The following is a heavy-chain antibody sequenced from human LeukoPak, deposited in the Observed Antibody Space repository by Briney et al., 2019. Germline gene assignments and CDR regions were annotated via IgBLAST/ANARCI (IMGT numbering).Heavy chain of an antibody. CDR3: VLGRSRSFDY. D-gene: IGHD6-13*01. Sequence: GGSLRPSCAASGFTFRSYSMNWVRQAPGKGLEWISSISSSSYIYYADSVKGRFTISRDNAKNSLYLQMNSLRAEDTAVYYCVLGRSRSFDYWGQGTLVTVSS. CDR1: GFTFRSYS. J-gene: IGHJ4*02. V-gene: IGHV3-21*01. CDR2: ISSSSYI.